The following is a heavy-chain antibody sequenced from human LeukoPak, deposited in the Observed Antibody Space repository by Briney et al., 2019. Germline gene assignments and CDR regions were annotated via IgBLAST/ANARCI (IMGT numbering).Heavy chain of an antibody. CDR1: GFTVSSNY. V-gene: IGHV3-53*01. CDR2: IYDDGSS. CDR3: ARDRAYCGGDCYSGLSYYYYGMDV. D-gene: IGHD2-21*02. Sequence: GGSLRLSCAASGFTVSSNYMGWVRQAPGKGLKWVSVIYDDGSSYYADSVKGRFSISRDNSKNTLYLQMNSLRAEDTAVYYCARDRAYCGGDCYSGLSYYYYGMDVWGQGTAVTVSS. J-gene: IGHJ6*02.